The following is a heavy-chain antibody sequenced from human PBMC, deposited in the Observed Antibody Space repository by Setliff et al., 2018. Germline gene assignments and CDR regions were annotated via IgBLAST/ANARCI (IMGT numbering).Heavy chain of an antibody. J-gene: IGHJ3*01. D-gene: IGHD6-25*01. Sequence: GGSLRLSCAASGFTFSNYRMHWVRQAPGKGLEWVAVIWHDGGNKYHADSVKGRFTISRDNSKNTLYLQMNSLGAEDTAVYFCARSPANGGHDAFDVWGQGTMVTVSS. CDR1: GFTFSNYR. CDR2: IWHDGGNK. CDR3: ARSPANGGHDAFDV. V-gene: IGHV3-33*08.